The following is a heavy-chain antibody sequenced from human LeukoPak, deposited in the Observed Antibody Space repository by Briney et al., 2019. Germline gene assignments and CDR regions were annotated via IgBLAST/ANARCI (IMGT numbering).Heavy chain of an antibody. CDR1: GFIFDDYG. Sequence: GGSLRLSCAASGFIFDDYGMSRVRQAPGKGLEWVSLISGDGGSTYYADSVKGRFTISRDNSKNSLYLQMNSLRTEDTALYYCAKDIGWEPGLRFDYWGQGTLVTVSS. CDR3: AKDIGWEPGLRFDY. V-gene: IGHV3-43*02. D-gene: IGHD1-26*01. CDR2: ISGDGGST. J-gene: IGHJ4*02.